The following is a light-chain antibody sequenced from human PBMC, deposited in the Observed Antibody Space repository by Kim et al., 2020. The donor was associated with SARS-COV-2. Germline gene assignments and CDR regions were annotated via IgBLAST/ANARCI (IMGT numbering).Light chain of an antibody. J-gene: IGKJ1*01. CDR2: GAS. CDR1: QSVSSN. V-gene: IGKV3-15*01. CDR3: QQYNNWPPT. Sequence: EIVMTQSPATLSVSPGERATLSCRASQSVSSNLAWYQQKHGQAPRLLIYGASTRATGIPARFSGSGSGTEFTLTISSLQSEDFAVYCCQQYNNWPPTFGQGTTVDIK.